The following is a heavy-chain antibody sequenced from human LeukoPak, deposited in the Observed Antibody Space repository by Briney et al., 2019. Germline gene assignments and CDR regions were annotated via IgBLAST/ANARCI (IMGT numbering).Heavy chain of an antibody. J-gene: IGHJ4*02. D-gene: IGHD6-19*01. CDR2: ISSGSSYI. Sequence: GGSLRLSCAASGFTFSRSSMNWVRQAPGKGLEWVSSISSGSSYIYYADSVKGRFTISRDNAKNSLYLQMNSLRAEDTAVYYCARGLIAVGEVSVPLWGQGTLVTVSS. CDR3: ARGLIAVGEVSVPL. CDR1: GFTFSRSS. V-gene: IGHV3-21*04.